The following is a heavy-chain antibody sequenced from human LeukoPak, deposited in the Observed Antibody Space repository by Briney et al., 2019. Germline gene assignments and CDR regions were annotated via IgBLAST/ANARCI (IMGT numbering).Heavy chain of an antibody. CDR2: INHSGST. D-gene: IGHD5-12*01. J-gene: IGHJ4*02. Sequence: KPSETLSLTCTVSGGSISSYYWSWIRQPPGKGLEWIGEINHSGSTNYNPSLKSRVTISVDTSKNQFSLKLSSVSAADTAVYYCARLSSGYVSLDYWGQGTLVTVSS. V-gene: IGHV4-34*01. CDR1: GGSISSYY. CDR3: ARLSSGYVSLDY.